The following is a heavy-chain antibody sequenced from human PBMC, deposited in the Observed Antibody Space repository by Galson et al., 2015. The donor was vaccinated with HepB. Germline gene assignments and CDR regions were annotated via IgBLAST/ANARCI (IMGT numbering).Heavy chain of an antibody. CDR3: AKGAFLGYTPHYFDF. Sequence: SLRLSCAASGFTFTRYAMNWVRQAPGKGLEWVSSIGGSGTTTYYADSVKGRFTISRDKSKNTVSLHMSSLRAEDRAIYDCAKGAFLGYTPHYFDFWGQGTLVPVSS. CDR2: IGGSGTTT. V-gene: IGHV3-23*01. D-gene: IGHD3-16*01. CDR1: GFTFTRYA. J-gene: IGHJ4*02.